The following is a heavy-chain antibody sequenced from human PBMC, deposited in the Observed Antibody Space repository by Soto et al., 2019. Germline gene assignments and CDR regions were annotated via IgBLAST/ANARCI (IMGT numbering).Heavy chain of an antibody. CDR1: GFKFDDYG. D-gene: IGHD3-22*01. Sequence: DVQLLESGGGVVRPGGSLRLSCAGTGFKFDDYGLMWVRQVPGKGPEWVSGINWNGRKTGYADSVKGRFTISRDNATNSLCLQMDSLRAEDTALYYCVRDKDSGYYYWYFDVWGRGTQVTVSS. CDR3: VRDKDSGYYYWYFDV. CDR2: INWNGRKT. J-gene: IGHJ2*01. V-gene: IGHV3-20*04.